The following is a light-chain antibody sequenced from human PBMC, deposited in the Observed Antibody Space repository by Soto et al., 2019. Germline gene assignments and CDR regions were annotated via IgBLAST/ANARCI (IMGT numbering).Light chain of an antibody. Sequence: EIVLTQSPGTLSLAPGERATLSCRASQSVSSSYLAWYQQKPGQAPRLLIYRASSSATGIPDRFSGSGSGTDFTLTNTPLEPEDFAVYYRQQYHRSRWTFGQGTNVDIK. CDR2: RAS. CDR1: QSVSSSY. J-gene: IGKJ1*01. V-gene: IGKV3-20*01. CDR3: QQYHRSRWT.